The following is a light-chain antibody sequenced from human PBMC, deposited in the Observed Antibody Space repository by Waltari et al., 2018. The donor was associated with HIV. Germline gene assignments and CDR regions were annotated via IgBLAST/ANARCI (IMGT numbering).Light chain of an antibody. V-gene: IGKV1-39*01. CDR3: QQGHTTPRT. CDR2: AAS. J-gene: IGKJ2*01. Sequence: DIQMTQSPSSLSAAVGDSVNITCRASQNIYSFLNWYQHKPGKVPKVLIYAASTLENGVPSRFRGTGSSTDFTLTINNVQPEDFATYFCQQGHTTPRTFGHGTNVEIQ. CDR1: QNIYSF.